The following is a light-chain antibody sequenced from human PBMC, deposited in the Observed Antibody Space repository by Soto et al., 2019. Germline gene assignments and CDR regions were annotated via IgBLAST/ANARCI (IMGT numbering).Light chain of an antibody. J-gene: IGLJ2*01. V-gene: IGLV2-11*01. CDR2: DVS. CDR3: CSYAGSYTA. Sequence: QSALTQPRSVSGSPGQSVTISCTGTSSDVGGYNYVSWYQQHPGKAPKLMIYDVSKRPSGVPDRFSGSKSGNTASLTISGLQAEDEADYYCCSYAGSYTAFGGGTEVTVL. CDR1: SSDVGGYNY.